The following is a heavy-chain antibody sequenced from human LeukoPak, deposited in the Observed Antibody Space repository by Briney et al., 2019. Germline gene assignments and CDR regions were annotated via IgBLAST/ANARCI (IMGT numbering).Heavy chain of an antibody. J-gene: IGHJ4*02. CDR2: IYSGGST. D-gene: IGHD6-13*01. CDR3: ARASSSSWYTGYYFDY. CDR1: GFTVSSNY. Sequence: PGGSLRLSCAASGFTVSSNYMSWVRQAPGKGLEWVSVIYSGGSTYYADSVKGRLTISRDNSKNTLYLQMNSLRAEDTAVYYCARASSSSWYTGYYFDYWGQGTLVTVSS. V-gene: IGHV3-53*01.